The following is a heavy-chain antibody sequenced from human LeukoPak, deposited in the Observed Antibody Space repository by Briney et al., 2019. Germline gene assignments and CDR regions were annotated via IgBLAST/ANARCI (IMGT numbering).Heavy chain of an antibody. CDR1: GFTVSSNY. V-gene: IGHV3-53*05. D-gene: IGHD3-3*01. Sequence: GGSLRLSCAASGFTVSSNYMSWVRQAPGKGLEWVSVIYSGGSTYYADSVKGRFTISRDNSKNTLYLQMNSLRAEDTAVYYCAKAPGYDFWSGSQARCFDYWGQGTLVTVSS. CDR2: IYSGGST. J-gene: IGHJ4*02. CDR3: AKAPGYDFWSGSQARCFDY.